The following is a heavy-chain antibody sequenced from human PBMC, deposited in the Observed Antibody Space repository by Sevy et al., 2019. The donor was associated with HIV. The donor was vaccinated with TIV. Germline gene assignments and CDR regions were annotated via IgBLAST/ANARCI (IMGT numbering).Heavy chain of an antibody. V-gene: IGHV3-23*01. D-gene: IGHD4-4*01. CDR1: GFTFSSYA. J-gene: IGHJ6*02. CDR2: ISGSGGST. Sequence: GGSLRLSCAASGFTFSSYAMSWVRQAPGKGLEWVPAISGSGGSTYYADSVKGRFTISRDNSKNTLYLQMNSLRAEDTAVYYCAKSKMHTVTTVPCMDVWGQGTTVTVSS. CDR3: AKSKMHTVTTVPCMDV.